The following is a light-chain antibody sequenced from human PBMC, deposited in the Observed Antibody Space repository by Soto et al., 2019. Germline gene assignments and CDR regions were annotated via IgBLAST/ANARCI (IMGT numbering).Light chain of an antibody. J-gene: IGLJ1*01. CDR1: RSHNGGNS. V-gene: IGLV1-51*01. Sequence: QTVLTQPPSVSAAPGPKVSISCSGGRSHNGGNSVSWYEQLPGTAPKLLIYDDNKRPSGIHDRFSGFKSGTAANLGITGFQTGDEADYYCGSWDISLSAYMFGTGTKVTVL. CDR2: DDN. CDR3: GSWDISLSAYM.